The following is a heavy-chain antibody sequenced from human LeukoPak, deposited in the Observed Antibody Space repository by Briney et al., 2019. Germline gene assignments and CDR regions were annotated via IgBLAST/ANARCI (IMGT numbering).Heavy chain of an antibody. D-gene: IGHD4-17*01. CDR1: EYTFSNSY. CDR2: INPSGDST. J-gene: IGHJ4*02. Sequence: ASVKVSCKASEYTFSNSYMHWVRQAPGQGLQWMGIINPSGDSTTYARKFQGRVTMTRDTSTSTVYMELSSLRSEDTAVYYCARGYPVTTWGASDYWGQGTLVTVSS. CDR3: ARGYPVTTWGASDY. V-gene: IGHV1-46*01.